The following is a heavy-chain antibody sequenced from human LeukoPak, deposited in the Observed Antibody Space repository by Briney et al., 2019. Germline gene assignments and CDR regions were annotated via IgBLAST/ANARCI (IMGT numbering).Heavy chain of an antibody. CDR3: ARHDRWVLRLFDY. CDR2: IYYSGST. CDR1: GGSISSYY. Sequence: PSETLSLTCTVSGGSISSYYWSWIRQPPGKGLEWIGYIYYSGSTNYNPSLKSRVTISVDTSKNQFSLKLSSVTAADTAVYYCARHDRWVLRLFDYWGQGTLVTVSS. D-gene: IGHD1-26*01. J-gene: IGHJ4*02. V-gene: IGHV4-59*08.